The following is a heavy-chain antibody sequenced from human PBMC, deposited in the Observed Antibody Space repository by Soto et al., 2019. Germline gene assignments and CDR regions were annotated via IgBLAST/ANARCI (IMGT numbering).Heavy chain of an antibody. CDR1: CSSISSSSYY. Sequence: SDTLSLTCTFPCSSISSSSYYWGWIREPPGKGLEWIGSIYYSGSTYYNPSLKSRVTLSVDTSKIQFSLKLSSVTAADTAVYYCARHWYSGSYYYYYGMDVWGQGTTVT. V-gene: IGHV4-39*01. J-gene: IGHJ6*02. CDR3: ARHWYSGSYYYYYGMDV. D-gene: IGHD1-26*01. CDR2: IYYSGST.